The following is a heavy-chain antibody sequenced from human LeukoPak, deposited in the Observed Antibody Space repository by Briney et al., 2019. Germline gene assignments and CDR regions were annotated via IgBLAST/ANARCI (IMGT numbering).Heavy chain of an antibody. D-gene: IGHD3-10*01. Sequence: NPSETLSLTCTVSGGSISSGGYYWSWIRQHPGKGLEWIGYISYSGSTYYNPSLKSRVNISVDTSKNQFSLKLSSVTAADTAVYYCARDSGGAGTYQHHNWFDSWGRGTLVTVSS. CDR2: ISYSGST. CDR3: ARDSGGAGTYQHHNWFDS. J-gene: IGHJ5*01. V-gene: IGHV4-31*03. CDR1: GGSISSGGYY.